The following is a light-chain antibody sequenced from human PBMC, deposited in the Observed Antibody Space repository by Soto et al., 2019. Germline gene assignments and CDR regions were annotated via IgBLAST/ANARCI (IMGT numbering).Light chain of an antibody. CDR2: RAS. CDR1: QDIGNY. J-gene: IGKJ5*01. Sequence: DIQMTQSPSSPSASVGDRVTITCQASQDIGNYLNWYQQKPWKAPRLLISRASSLQTGVPSRFSGGGSGTDFTFTISSLQPEDVGTYYCQQYKNIAMIFGQGTRLEIK. CDR3: QQYKNIAMI. V-gene: IGKV1-33*01.